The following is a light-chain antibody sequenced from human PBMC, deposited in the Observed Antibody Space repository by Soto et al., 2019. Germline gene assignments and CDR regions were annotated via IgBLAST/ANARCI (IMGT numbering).Light chain of an antibody. CDR2: DAS. CDR1: QSISSW. CDR3: QQYNSYSGA. V-gene: IGKV1-5*01. J-gene: IGKJ1*01. Sequence: DIQMTQSPSTLSASVGDRVTITCRASQSISSWLAWYQQKPGKAPRLLIYDASSLESGVPSRFSGSGSGTEFTLTISSLQPDDFATYYCQQYNSYSGAFGPGTKV.